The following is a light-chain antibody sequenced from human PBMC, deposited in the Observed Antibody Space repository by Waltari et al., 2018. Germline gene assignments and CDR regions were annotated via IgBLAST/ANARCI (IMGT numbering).Light chain of an antibody. CDR1: HDISNS. CDR2: STA. CDR3: QQYYESPLTT. Sequence: DIQMTPSPSSLSASVGDRVTILCRASHDISNSLAWYQQQPAKAPKLLLYSTAKLESGGPSRFSGSGSGTNYTLPITSLQPEDFASYYFQQYYESPLTTFGGGTKVEI. J-gene: IGKJ4*01. V-gene: IGKV1-NL1*01.